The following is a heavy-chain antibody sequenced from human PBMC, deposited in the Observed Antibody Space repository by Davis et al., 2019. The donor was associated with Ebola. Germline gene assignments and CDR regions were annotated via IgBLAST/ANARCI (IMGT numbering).Heavy chain of an antibody. Sequence: MPSETLSLTCTVSGGSIKNDDFYWNWIRQPPGKGLEWIGYMYYSGGTNYNPSLKSRVTISADTSKNQVALKLSSVTAADTAVYYCARGNYGDYIVLYYYNMDVWGQGTTITVSS. J-gene: IGHJ6*02. CDR3: ARGNYGDYIVLYYYNMDV. V-gene: IGHV4-61*08. CDR1: GGSIKNDDFY. CDR2: MYYSGGT. D-gene: IGHD4-17*01.